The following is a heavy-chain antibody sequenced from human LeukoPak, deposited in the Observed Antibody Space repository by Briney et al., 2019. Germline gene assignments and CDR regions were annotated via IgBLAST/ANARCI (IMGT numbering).Heavy chain of an antibody. Sequence: SETLSLTCTVSGYSISSGYYWGWIRQPPGKGLEWIGSIYHSGSTYYNPSLKSRVTISVDMSKNQFSLKLSSVTAADTAVYYCARGGGSTYGTPSDFWGQGTLVTVSS. CDR1: GYSISSGYY. CDR2: IYHSGST. D-gene: IGHD3-10*01. J-gene: IGHJ4*02. V-gene: IGHV4-38-2*02. CDR3: ARGGGSTYGTPSDF.